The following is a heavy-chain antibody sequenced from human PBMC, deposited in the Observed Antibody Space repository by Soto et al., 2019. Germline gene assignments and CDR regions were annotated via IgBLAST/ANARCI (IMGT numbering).Heavy chain of an antibody. CDR3: ARHRFNYYDDTVYYYFDY. Sequence: ASVKVSCKASGYSFTSYGISWVRQASGQGPEWMGWISGHNGNTNQPQSLQGRVTMTTDTSRNTAYMELRSLRSDDTAVYYCARHRFNYYDDTVYYYFDYWGQGTLVTVSS. D-gene: IGHD3-22*01. CDR2: ISGHNGNT. V-gene: IGHV1-18*04. CDR1: GYSFTSYG. J-gene: IGHJ4*02.